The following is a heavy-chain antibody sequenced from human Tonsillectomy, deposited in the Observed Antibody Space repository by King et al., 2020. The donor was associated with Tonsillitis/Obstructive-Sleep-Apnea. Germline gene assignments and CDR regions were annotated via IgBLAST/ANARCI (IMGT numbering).Heavy chain of an antibody. CDR2: FCGNGYYK. J-gene: IGHJ3*02. Sequence: QLVQSGGGLVQPGGALRLSCAASGFNFNIYTMHLGRQAPGGGLEYFSSFCGNGYYKYYGDSVTGRFSISRDNSKNTLDLQMSSLIPEDTAVYYCVKDPHSSTWSTDSFDIWGQGTMVTVSS. D-gene: IGHD6-13*01. CDR3: VKDPHSSTWSTDSFDI. CDR1: GFNFNIYT. V-gene: IGHV3-64D*08.